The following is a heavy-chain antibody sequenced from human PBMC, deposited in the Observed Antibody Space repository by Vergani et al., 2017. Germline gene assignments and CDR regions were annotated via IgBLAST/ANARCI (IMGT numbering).Heavy chain of an antibody. CDR2: ISAYNGNT. CDR3: AAAVVVPAAMSAFDI. CDR1: GYTFTSYG. D-gene: IGHD2-2*01. J-gene: IGHJ3*02. V-gene: IGHV1-18*01. Sequence: QVQLVQSGAEVKKPGASVKVSCKASGYTFTSYGISWVRQAPGQGLEWMGWISAYNGNTNYAQKFQGRVTMTRDTSISTAYMELSRLRSDDTAVYYCAAAVVVPAAMSAFDIWGQGTMVTVSS.